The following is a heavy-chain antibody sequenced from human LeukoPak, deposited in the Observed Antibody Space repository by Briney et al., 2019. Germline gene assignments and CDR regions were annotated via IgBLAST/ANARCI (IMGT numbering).Heavy chain of an antibody. V-gene: IGHV1-18*01. Sequence: ASVKVSCKASGYTFTSYGITWVRQVPGQGLEWMGWISAYNGNTKYAQKFQGRVTMTTDTSTSTAYMELRTLISDDTAVYYCAKGRRVDADDHFDYWGQGTLVTVSS. CDR2: ISAYNGNT. D-gene: IGHD1-1*01. CDR1: GYTFTSYG. CDR3: AKGRRVDADDHFDY. J-gene: IGHJ4*02.